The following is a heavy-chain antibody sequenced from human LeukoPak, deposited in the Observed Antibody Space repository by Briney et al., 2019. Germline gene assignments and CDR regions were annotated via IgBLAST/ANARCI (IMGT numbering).Heavy chain of an antibody. CDR2: IYLGDSDT. Sequence: GESLKIPCKGSGYNFDTSWIAWVRQMPGKGLEWMGVIYLGDSDTTYSPSFQGQVTISADKSISTAYLQWTTLRASDTAMYYCAASLQVSGSLRHFDYWGQGTLVTVSS. V-gene: IGHV5-51*01. D-gene: IGHD3-22*01. CDR3: AASLQVSGSLRHFDY. CDR1: GYNFDTSW. J-gene: IGHJ4*02.